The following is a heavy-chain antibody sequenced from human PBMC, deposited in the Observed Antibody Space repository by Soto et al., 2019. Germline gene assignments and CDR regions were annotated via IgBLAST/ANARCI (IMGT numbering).Heavy chain of an antibody. V-gene: IGHV3-30-3*01. J-gene: IGHJ4*02. CDR3: ARARDSGSYYKSSDY. Sequence: GGSLRLSCEVSGFTFSRFAMYWVRQAPGEGLECVAAISYDGGDKKYADSVKGRFTISRDNSKNTLFLQMNNLRVEDTAVYYCARARDSGSYYKSSDYWGQGTLVTVSS. CDR2: ISYDGGDK. D-gene: IGHD3-10*01. CDR1: GFTFSRFA.